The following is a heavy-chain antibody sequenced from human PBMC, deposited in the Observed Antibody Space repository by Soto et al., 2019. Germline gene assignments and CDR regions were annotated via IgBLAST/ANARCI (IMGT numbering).Heavy chain of an antibody. J-gene: IGHJ6*03. Sequence: GGSLRLSCAASGFTFSSYSMNWVRQAPGKGLEWVSSISSSSSYIYYADSVKGRFTISRDNAKNSLYLQMNSLRAEDTAVYYCARGTKILWFGDLYYMDVWGKGTTVTVSS. V-gene: IGHV3-21*01. CDR2: ISSSSSYI. CDR3: ARGTKILWFGDLYYMDV. D-gene: IGHD3-10*01. CDR1: GFTFSSYS.